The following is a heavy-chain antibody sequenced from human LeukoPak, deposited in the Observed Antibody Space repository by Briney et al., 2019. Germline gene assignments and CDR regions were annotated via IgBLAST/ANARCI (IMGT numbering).Heavy chain of an antibody. CDR3: ATDYGGNFYWYFDL. V-gene: IGHV3-23*01. CDR2: ISGSGGST. Sequence: GGSLRLSCAASGFTFSSYAMSWVRQAPGKGLEWVSAISGSGGSTYYADSVKDRFTISRDNSKNTLYLQMNSLRAEDTAVYYCATDYGGNFYWYFDLWGRGTLVTVSS. D-gene: IGHD4-23*01. J-gene: IGHJ2*01. CDR1: GFTFSSYA.